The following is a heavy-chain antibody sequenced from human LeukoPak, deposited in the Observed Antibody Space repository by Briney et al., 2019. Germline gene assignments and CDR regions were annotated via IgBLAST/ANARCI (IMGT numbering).Heavy chain of an antibody. CDR2: IISMVDRA. J-gene: IGHJ4*02. Sequence: SVKVSCKASGGTFSDYTFSWVRQAPGQGLEWQGRIISMVDRANYAQKFQGRVTITADKSTSTVYLELSSLRFEDTAIYYCARDGCTYGVCYPHFDYWGQGTLVTVSS. V-gene: IGHV1-69*08. CDR1: GGTFSDYT. D-gene: IGHD2-8*01. CDR3: ARDGCTYGVCYPHFDY.